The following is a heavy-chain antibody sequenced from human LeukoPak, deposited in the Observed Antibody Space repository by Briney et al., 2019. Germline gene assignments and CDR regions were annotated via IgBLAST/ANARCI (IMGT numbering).Heavy chain of an antibody. Sequence: ESGPTLVNPTQTLTLTCTFSGFSLSTSGMRVSWIRQPPWEALEWLARIDWDDDKFYSTSLKTRLTISKDTSKNQVVLTMTNMDPVDTATYYCARSTFLEWLPDWGQGTLVTVSS. J-gene: IGHJ4*02. CDR3: ARSTFLEWLPD. V-gene: IGHV2-70*04. D-gene: IGHD3-3*01. CDR1: GFSLSTSGMR. CDR2: IDWDDDK.